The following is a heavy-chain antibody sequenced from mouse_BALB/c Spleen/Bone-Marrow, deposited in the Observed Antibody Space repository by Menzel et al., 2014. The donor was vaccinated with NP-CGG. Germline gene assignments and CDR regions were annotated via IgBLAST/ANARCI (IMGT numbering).Heavy chain of an antibody. CDR1: GYTFTSYW. J-gene: IGHJ4*01. CDR2: IYPGDGDT. CDR3: ARSEGNYAMDF. Sequence: QVQLQQSGAELARPGASVKLSCKASGYTFTSYWMQWVKQRPGQGLEWIGAIYPGDGDTRYTQKFKGKATLTADKSSSTAYMQLSSLASEDSAVYYCARSEGNYAMDFWGKGTTVAVST. V-gene: IGHV1-87*01.